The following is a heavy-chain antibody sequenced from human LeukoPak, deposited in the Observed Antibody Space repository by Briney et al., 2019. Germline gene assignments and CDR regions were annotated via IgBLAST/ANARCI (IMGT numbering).Heavy chain of an antibody. CDR3: AKLAEVKVSNFDY. CDR2: ISGSGGST. Sequence: GGSLRLSCAASGFTLSSYVMSWVRQAPGKGLEWVSGISGSGGSTYYADSVTGRFTISRDNSKHTLYLQMNSLRAEDTAVYYCAKLAEVKVSNFDYWGQGTLVTVSS. D-gene: IGHD4-11*01. J-gene: IGHJ4*02. V-gene: IGHV3-23*01. CDR1: GFTLSSYV.